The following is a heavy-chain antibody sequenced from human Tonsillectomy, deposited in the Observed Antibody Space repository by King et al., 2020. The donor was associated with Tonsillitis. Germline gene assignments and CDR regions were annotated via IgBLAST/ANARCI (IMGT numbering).Heavy chain of an antibody. CDR3: AKGPEGGIAVAGNPKLDY. CDR1: GFTFSSYG. D-gene: IGHD6-19*01. Sequence: VQLVESGGGVVQPGGSLRLSCAASGFTFSSYGMHWVRQAPGKGLEWVACIRYDGSNKYYADSVKGRFTISRDNSKNTLYLQMNSLRAEDTAVYYCAKGPEGGIAVAGNPKLDYWGQGTLVTVSS. J-gene: IGHJ4*02. CDR2: IRYDGSNK. V-gene: IGHV3-30*02.